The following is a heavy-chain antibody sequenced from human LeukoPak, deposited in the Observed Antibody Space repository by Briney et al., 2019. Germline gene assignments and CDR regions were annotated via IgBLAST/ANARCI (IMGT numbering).Heavy chain of an antibody. J-gene: IGHJ4*02. CDR1: GFTFSSYG. D-gene: IGHD1-26*01. CDR3: AKDSMAQIVGALDYDY. CDR2: ISYDGSNK. Sequence: GGSLRLSCAASGFTFSSYGMHWVRQAPGKGLEWVAVISYDGSNKYYADSVKGRFTISRDNSKNTLYLQMNSLRAEDTAVYYCAKDSMAQIVGALDYDYWGQGTLVTVSS. V-gene: IGHV3-30*18.